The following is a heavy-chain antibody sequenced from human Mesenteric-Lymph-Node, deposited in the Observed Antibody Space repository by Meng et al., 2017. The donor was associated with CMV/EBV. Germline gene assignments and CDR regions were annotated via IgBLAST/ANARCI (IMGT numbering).Heavy chain of an antibody. D-gene: IGHD6-25*01. CDR2: IYYSGST. CDR1: GGSISSYY. J-gene: IGHJ5*02. Sequence: SETLSLTCTVSGGSISSYYWSWIRQPPGKGLEWIGYIYYSGSTNYNPSLKSRVTISVDTSKNQFSLKLSSVTAADTAVYYCARKGSIAAGFDPWGQGTLVTVSS. V-gene: IGHV4-59*01. CDR3: ARKGSIAAGFDP.